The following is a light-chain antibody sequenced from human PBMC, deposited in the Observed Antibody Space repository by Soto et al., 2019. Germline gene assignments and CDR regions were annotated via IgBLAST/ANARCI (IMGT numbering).Light chain of an antibody. V-gene: IGLV4-60*02. CDR3: ETWDFNTRV. CDR1: SGLSSYI. Sequence: QLVLTQSSSASASLGSSVKLTCTLSSGLSSYIIAWHQQQPGKAPRYLMKLEGSGSYNKGSGVPDRFSGSSSGADRYLTISNLQFEDEADYYCETWDFNTRVFGGGTKLTVL. CDR2: LEGSGSY. J-gene: IGLJ3*02.